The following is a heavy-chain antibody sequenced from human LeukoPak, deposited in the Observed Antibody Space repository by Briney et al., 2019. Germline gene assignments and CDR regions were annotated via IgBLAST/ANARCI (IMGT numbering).Heavy chain of an antibody. V-gene: IGHV4-59*08. CDR3: ARHPYYYGSGSFNWFDP. D-gene: IGHD3-10*01. CDR2: IQNTGST. CDR1: GGSISNYY. Sequence: SETLSLTCSVSGGSISNYYWSWIRQPPGKGLEWIGNIQNTGSTNYNPSLKSRVTISVDTSKNQFSLKLSSVTAADTAVYYCARHPYYYGSGSFNWFDPWGQGTLVTVSS. J-gene: IGHJ5*02.